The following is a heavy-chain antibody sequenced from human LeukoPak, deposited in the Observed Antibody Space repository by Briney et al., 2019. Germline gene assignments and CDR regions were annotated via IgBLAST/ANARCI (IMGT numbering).Heavy chain of an antibody. CDR2: ISSRSSTI. CDR3: ARDPGYSYGSFYFDY. Sequence: GGSLRLSCAASGFTFHFYSMTWVRPAPGKGLEWVSYISSRSSTIYYTDSVKGRFTVSRDNAKNSLNLQMNSLRDEDTAVYYCARDPGYSYGSFYFDYWGQGTLVTVSS. V-gene: IGHV3-48*02. CDR1: GFTFHFYS. D-gene: IGHD5-18*01. J-gene: IGHJ4*02.